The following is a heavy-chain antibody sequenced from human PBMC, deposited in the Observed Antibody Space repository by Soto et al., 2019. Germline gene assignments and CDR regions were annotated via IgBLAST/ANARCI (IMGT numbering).Heavy chain of an antibody. CDR2: INVANGDT. Sequence: GASVEVPCNASGYTFTAYPMRWVRQAPRQRLEWMGWINVANGDTGYSQKFQGRVTVTRDTSASTVYMEVSSLTSEDTAVYYCARKDYYGAGIYYFDHWGQGTLVTVSS. J-gene: IGHJ4*02. D-gene: IGHD3-10*01. CDR3: ARKDYYGAGIYYFDH. CDR1: GYTFTAYP. V-gene: IGHV1-3*01.